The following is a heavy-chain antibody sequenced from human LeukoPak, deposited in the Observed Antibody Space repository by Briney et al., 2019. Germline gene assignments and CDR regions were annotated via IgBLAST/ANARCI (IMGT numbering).Heavy chain of an antibody. V-gene: IGHV3-73*01. CDR3: TSGLSVRRSNNTPVDY. CDR2: IRIKANNYAT. J-gene: IGHJ4*02. CDR1: GFTFSGSA. Sequence: GGSLRLSCTAAGFTFSGSAMHSVRQASGKGLEWVGRIRIKANNYATVYAASVKGRFTISRDDSKNTAYLQMNSLKTEDTAVYYCTSGLSVRRSNNTPVDYWGQGTLVTVSS. D-gene: IGHD1-1*01.